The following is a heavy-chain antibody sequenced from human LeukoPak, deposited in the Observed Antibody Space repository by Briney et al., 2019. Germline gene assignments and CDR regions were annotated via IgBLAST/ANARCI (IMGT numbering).Heavy chain of an antibody. J-gene: IGHJ4*02. CDR1: GFTFSSYS. Sequence: GGPLRLSCAASGFTFSSYSMNWVRQAPGKGLEWVSSISSSSSYIYYADSVKGRFTISRDNAKNSLYPQMNSLRAEDTAVYYCARVVGYSGYYDYWGQGTLVTVST. D-gene: IGHD5-12*01. CDR2: ISSSSSYI. CDR3: ARVVGYSGYYDY. V-gene: IGHV3-21*01.